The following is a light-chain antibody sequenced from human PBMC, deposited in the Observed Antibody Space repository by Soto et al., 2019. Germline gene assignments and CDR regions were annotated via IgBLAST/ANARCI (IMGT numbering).Light chain of an antibody. Sequence: EIVMTQSPATLSLSPGERATLSCRASQSVGSDLAWYQQKPGQAPRLVIYDILTRATGVPTRISGSGSGTEFTLTISSLQSEDFAVYYCQQYNSWPLTFGGGTKVEIK. J-gene: IGKJ4*01. CDR3: QQYNSWPLT. V-gene: IGKV3D-15*01. CDR2: DIL. CDR1: QSVGSD.